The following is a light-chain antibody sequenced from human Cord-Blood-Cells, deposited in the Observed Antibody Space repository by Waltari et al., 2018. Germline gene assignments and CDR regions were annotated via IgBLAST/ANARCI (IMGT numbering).Light chain of an antibody. CDR1: QSINSS. J-gene: IGKJ5*01. CDR2: SAT. CDR3: QQSYSTSIT. Sequence: DIQMTQSPSSLSASVGDSVTITCRASQSINSSLNWYQQKPGKPPKRLFKSATSLQSGVPSRFSGSGSGTDFTLTSSSLQPEDVATYYCQQSYSTSITFGQGTRLEIK. V-gene: IGKV1-39*01.